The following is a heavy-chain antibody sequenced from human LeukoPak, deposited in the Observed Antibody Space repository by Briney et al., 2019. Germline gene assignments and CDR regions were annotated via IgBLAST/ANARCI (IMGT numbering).Heavy chain of an antibody. V-gene: IGHV1-69*05. J-gene: IGHJ5*02. CDR3: ARDGARYCSSTSCSSSWFDP. CDR1: GGTFSSYA. CDR2: IIPIFGTA. D-gene: IGHD2-2*01. Sequence: SVKVSCKASGGTFSSYAISWVRQAPGQGLEWMGGIIPIFGTANYAQKFQGRVTITTDESTSTAYMELSSLRSDDTAVYYCARDGARYCSSTSCSSSWFDPWGQGTLVTVSS.